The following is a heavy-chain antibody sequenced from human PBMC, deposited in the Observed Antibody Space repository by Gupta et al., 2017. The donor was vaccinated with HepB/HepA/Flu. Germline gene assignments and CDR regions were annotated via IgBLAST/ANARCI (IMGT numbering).Heavy chain of an antibody. D-gene: IGHD6-13*01. CDR1: GFTFSSYG. CDR3: AKDGGKAAAPFDY. J-gene: IGHJ4*02. V-gene: IGHV3-30*18. CDR2: ISYDGSNK. Sequence: QVQLVESGGGGVQPGRSLRLSCAASGFTFSSYGMHWVRQAPGKGLEWVAVISYDGSNKYDADSVKGRFTISRDNSKNTLYLQMNSLRAEDTAVYYCAKDGGKAAAPFDYWGQGTLVTVSS.